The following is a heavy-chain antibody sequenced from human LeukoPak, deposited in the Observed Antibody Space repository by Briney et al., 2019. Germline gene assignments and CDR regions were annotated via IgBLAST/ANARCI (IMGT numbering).Heavy chain of an antibody. J-gene: IGHJ4*02. CDR1: GFTFSSHR. Sequence: RGSLRLSCAPSGFTFSSHRMSWVRQAPQKGREWVANIKKEGREKHYVDCVKGRFNITRDNAKASLYLQMNSLRAEDTAEYYCAGGLSGITRYTYGRGIDYWGQGTLVTVSS. D-gene: IGHD5-18*01. V-gene: IGHV3-7*01. CDR3: AGGLSGITRYTYGRGIDY. CDR2: IKKEGREK.